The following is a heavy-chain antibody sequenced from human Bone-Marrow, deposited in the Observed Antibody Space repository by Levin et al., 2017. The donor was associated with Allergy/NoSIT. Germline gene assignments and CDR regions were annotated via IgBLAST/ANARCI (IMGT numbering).Heavy chain of an antibody. J-gene: IGHJ4*02. CDR1: GGTFSSYA. D-gene: IGHD5-18*01. V-gene: IGHV1-69*13. CDR2: IIPIFGTA. Sequence: GASVKVSCKASGGTFSSYAISWVRQAPGQGLEWMGGIIPIFGTANYAQKFQGRVTITADESTSTAYMELSSLRSEDTAVYYCARERITAMIRTYYFDYWGQGTLVTVSS. CDR3: ARERITAMIRTYYFDY.